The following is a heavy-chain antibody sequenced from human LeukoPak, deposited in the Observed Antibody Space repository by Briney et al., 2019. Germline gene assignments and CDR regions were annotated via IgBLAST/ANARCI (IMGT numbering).Heavy chain of an antibody. J-gene: IGHJ5*02. D-gene: IGHD3-16*01. V-gene: IGHV1-2*02. CDR1: GYTFTGYY. CDR3: ARERLKARLFDP. Sequence: ASVKVSCKASGYTFTGYYMHWVRQAPGQGLEWMGWINPNSGGTNYAQKFQGRVTMTRDTSISTAYMELSRLRSDDTAVYYCARERLKARLFDPWGQGTLVTVSS. CDR2: INPNSGGT.